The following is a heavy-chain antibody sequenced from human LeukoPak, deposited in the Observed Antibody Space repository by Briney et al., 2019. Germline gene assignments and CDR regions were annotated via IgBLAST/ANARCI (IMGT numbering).Heavy chain of an antibody. Sequence: GSLRLSCAASGFTFSSYGMHWVRQAPGKGLEWVAFIRYDGSNKYYADSVKGRFTISRDNSKNTLYLQMNSLRAEDTAVYYCAKGPYYDSSGYYSGFDYWGQGTLVTVSS. CDR3: AKGPYYDSSGYYSGFDY. D-gene: IGHD3-22*01. V-gene: IGHV3-30*02. CDR2: IRYDGSNK. J-gene: IGHJ4*02. CDR1: GFTFSSYG.